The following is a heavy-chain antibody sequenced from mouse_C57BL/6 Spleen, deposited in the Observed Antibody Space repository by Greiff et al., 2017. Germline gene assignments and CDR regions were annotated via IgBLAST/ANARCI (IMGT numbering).Heavy chain of an antibody. Sequence: VQLQESGPGLVQPSQSLSITCTVSGFSLTSYGVHWVRQSPGKGLEWLGVIWRGGSTDYNAAFMSRPSITKDNSKSQVFFKMNSLQADDTAIYYCAKNYYGSSFDYWGQGTTLTVSS. V-gene: IGHV2-5*01. D-gene: IGHD1-1*01. CDR3: AKNYYGSSFDY. J-gene: IGHJ2*01. CDR1: GFSLTSYG. CDR2: IWRGGST.